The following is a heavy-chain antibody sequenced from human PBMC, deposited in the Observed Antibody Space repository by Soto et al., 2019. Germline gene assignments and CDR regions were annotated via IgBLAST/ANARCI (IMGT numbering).Heavy chain of an antibody. CDR2: LIPLFGTT. J-gene: IGHJ4*02. Sequence: QVQLVQSGAEVKKPGSSVKVSCEASGGTFSGHAISWVRQAPGQGPELMGGLIPLFGTTQHAQNFQGRLIITTDQSTRTAYMELTSLRFEDTAIYYCARGRNWGYRFDSWGQGTLVTVSS. CDR3: ARGRNWGYRFDS. CDR1: GGTFSGHA. D-gene: IGHD7-27*01. V-gene: IGHV1-69*01.